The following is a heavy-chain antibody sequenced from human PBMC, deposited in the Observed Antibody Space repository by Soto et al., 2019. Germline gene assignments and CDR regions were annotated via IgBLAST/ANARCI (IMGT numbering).Heavy chain of an antibody. CDR1: GYPFSSYG. D-gene: IGHD1-26*01. V-gene: IGHV1-18*04. J-gene: IGHJ5*02. CDR3: ARERGGGSYSNWFDP. Sequence: ASVKVSCKTSGYPFSSYGISWVRQAPGQGLEWLGWISGYSGNTTYVQKLQGRVTMTTDTSTSTVYMELRSLRSDDTAVYYCARERGGGSYSNWFDPWGQGTLVTVSS. CDR2: ISGYSGNT.